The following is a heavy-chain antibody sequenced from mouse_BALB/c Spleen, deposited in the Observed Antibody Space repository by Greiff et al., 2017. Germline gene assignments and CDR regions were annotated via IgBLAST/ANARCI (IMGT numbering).Heavy chain of an antibody. CDR2: IDPANGNT. Sequence: VQLKQSGAELVKPGASVKLSCTASGFNIKDTYMHWVKQRPEQGLEWIGRIDPANGNTKYDPKFQGKATITADTSSNTAYLQLSSLTSEDTAVYYCADYYGSSTYYYAMDYWGQGTSVTVSS. V-gene: IGHV14-3*02. CDR3: ADYYGSSTYYYAMDY. CDR1: GFNIKDTY. J-gene: IGHJ4*01. D-gene: IGHD1-1*01.